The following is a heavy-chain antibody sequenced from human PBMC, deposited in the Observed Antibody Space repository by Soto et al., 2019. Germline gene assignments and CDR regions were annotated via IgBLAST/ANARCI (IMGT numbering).Heavy chain of an antibody. J-gene: IGHJ4*02. Sequence: SETLSLTCAVSGYSISSSNWWGWIRQPPGKGLEWIGYIYYSGTTYYNPSLKSRVTMSVDTSKNQFSLKLTSVTAVDTAVYYCASRGPGTYFDYWGQGTLVTVSS. D-gene: IGHD6-13*01. CDR3: ASRGPGTYFDY. CDR2: IYYSGTT. V-gene: IGHV4-28*01. CDR1: GYSISSSNW.